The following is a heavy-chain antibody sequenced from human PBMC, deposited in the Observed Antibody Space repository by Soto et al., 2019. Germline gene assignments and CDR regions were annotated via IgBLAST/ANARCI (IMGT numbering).Heavy chain of an antibody. V-gene: IGHV4-59*01. D-gene: IGHD2-15*01. Sequence: SETLSLTCTVSGGSIRNVYWSWIRQSPGKRLEWIGFIFHSGNAKYNPSLKSRVTISVDTSKNQFSLSLDSVTAADTAVYFCARAHAPTLPFDYWGQGTLVTVSS. CDR1: GGSIRNVY. J-gene: IGHJ4*01. CDR2: IFHSGNA. CDR3: ARAHAPTLPFDY.